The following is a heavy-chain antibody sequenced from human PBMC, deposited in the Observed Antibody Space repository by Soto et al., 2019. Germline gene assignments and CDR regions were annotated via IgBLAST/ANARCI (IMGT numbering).Heavy chain of an antibody. V-gene: IGHV1-69*13. J-gene: IGHJ6*02. CDR1: GGNFSSYA. D-gene: IGHD3-22*01. Sequence: ASVKVSCKASGGNFSSYAISWVRQAPGQGLEWMGGIIPIFGTANYAQKFQGRVTITADESTSTAYMELSSLRSEDTAVYYCASSSDSSGYYPPYYGMDVWGQGTTVTVSS. CDR3: ASSSDSSGYYPPYYGMDV. CDR2: IIPIFGTA.